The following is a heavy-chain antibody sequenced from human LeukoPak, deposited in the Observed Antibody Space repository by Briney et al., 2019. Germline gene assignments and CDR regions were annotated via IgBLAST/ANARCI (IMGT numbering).Heavy chain of an antibody. CDR1: GGSISSYY. J-gene: IGHJ4*02. D-gene: IGHD4-17*01. CDR2: IYYSGST. Sequence: SETLSLTCTVSGGSISSYYWSWIRQPPGKGLEWIGYIYYSGSTNYNPSLKSRVTISVDTSKNQFSLKLSSVTAADTAVYYCVGSYGDYAPNDYWGQGTLVTVSS. CDR3: VGSYGDYAPNDY. V-gene: IGHV4-59*08.